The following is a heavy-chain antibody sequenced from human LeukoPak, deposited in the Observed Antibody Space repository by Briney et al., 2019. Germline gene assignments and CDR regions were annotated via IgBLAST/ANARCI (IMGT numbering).Heavy chain of an antibody. CDR3: ARDAESYDLWSGYSFDI. V-gene: IGHV4-38-2*02. CDR1: GYSISSGCY. J-gene: IGHJ3*02. Sequence: SETLSLTCAVSGYSISSGCYWGWIRQPPGKGLEWIGNIYHSGSTYYNPSLKSRVTMSVDTSNNQFSLKLSSVTAADTAVYYCARDAESYDLWSGYSFDIWGQGTMVTVSS. CDR2: IYHSGST. D-gene: IGHD3-3*01.